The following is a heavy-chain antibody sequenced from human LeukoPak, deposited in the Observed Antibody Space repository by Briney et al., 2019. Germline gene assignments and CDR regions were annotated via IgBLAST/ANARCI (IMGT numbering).Heavy chain of an antibody. Sequence: SETLSPTCTVSGDSISTYYWSWIRQPPGKGLEWIGYIYYSGSTNYNPSLKSRVTISVDTSKNQFSLILSSVTAADTAVYYCARDRGAAAGNWGQGTLVTVSS. V-gene: IGHV4-59*01. CDR1: GDSISTYY. J-gene: IGHJ4*02. CDR3: ARDRGAAAGN. CDR2: IYYSGST. D-gene: IGHD6-13*01.